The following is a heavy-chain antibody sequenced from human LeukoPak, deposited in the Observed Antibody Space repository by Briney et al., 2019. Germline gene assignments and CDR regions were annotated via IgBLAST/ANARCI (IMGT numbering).Heavy chain of an antibody. V-gene: IGHV2-70*11. D-gene: IGHD3-22*01. CDR3: ARRARVYDSSGYYFDY. CDR2: IDRDDDK. Sequence: SGPTLVNPTQTLTLTCTFSGFSLSTSGMCVSWIRQPPGKVLEGLARIDRDDDKYYSTSLKTRLTISKDTSKNQVVLTMTNMDPVDTATYYCARRARVYDSSGYYFDYWGQGTLVTVSS. J-gene: IGHJ4*02. CDR1: GFSLSTSGMC.